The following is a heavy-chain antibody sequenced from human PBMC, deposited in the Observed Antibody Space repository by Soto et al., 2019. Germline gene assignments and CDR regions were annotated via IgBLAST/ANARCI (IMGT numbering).Heavy chain of an antibody. V-gene: IGHV3-23*01. J-gene: IGHJ4*02. Sequence: EVQLLESGGGLVQPGGSLRLSCAASGFTFSSYAMSWVRQAPGKGLEWVSAISGSDGSTYYADSVKGRFTISRDNSKNTLYLQMNSLRAEDTDVYYCATAIWFGESATDYWGQGTLVTVSS. D-gene: IGHD3-10*01. CDR2: ISGSDGST. CDR1: GFTFSSYA. CDR3: ATAIWFGESATDY.